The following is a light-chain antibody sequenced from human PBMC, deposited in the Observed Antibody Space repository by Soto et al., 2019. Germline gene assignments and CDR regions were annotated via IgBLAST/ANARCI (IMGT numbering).Light chain of an antibody. CDR3: ASYAGSNKI. CDR2: EVT. J-gene: IGLJ1*01. V-gene: IGLV2-8*01. CDR1: SSDVGGYNY. Sequence: QSALTQPPSASGSPGQSVTISCTGTSSDVGGYNYVSWYQQHPGKAPKLMIYEVTKRPSGVPDRFSGSESGNTASLTVSGLLAEDEADYYCASYAGSNKIFGTGTKLTVL.